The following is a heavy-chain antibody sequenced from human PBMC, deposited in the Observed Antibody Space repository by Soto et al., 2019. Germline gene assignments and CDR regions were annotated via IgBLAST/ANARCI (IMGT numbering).Heavy chain of an antibody. CDR1: GDSVSSNSAA. V-gene: IGHV6-1*01. CDR2: TYYRSKWYN. J-gene: IGHJ4*02. D-gene: IGHD3-10*01. Sequence: SQTLSLTCAISGDSVSSNSAAWNWIRQSPSRGLEWLGRTYYRSKWYNDYAVSVKSRITINPDTSKNQFYLQLNSVTPEDTAVDYCEKAGGVTMEALDYWGQGTLVTVSS. CDR3: EKAGGVTMEALDY.